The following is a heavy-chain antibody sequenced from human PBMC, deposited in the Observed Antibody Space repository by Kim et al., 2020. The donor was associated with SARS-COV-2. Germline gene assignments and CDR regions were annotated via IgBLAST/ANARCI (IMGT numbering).Heavy chain of an antibody. Sequence: RVTISVDTSKNQFSLKLSSVTAADTAVYYCARQGSPSPFEDSSAYHWFDPWGQGTLVTVSS. J-gene: IGHJ5*02. V-gene: IGHV4-59*08. CDR3: ARQGSPSPFEDSSAYHWFDP. D-gene: IGHD6-6*01.